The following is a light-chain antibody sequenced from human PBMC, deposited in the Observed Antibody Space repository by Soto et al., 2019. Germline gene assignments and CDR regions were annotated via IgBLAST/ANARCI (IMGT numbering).Light chain of an antibody. J-gene: IGKJ1*01. V-gene: IGKV1-8*01. CDR1: QGISSY. CDR2: AAS. Sequence: AIRMTQSPSSFSASTGDRVTITCRASQGISSYLAWYQQKPGKAPKLLIYAASTLQSGVPSRFSGSGSGTDFTISICCLQSEDFATYSCQQDYSYPPWTVGQGTKVVIK. CDR3: QQDYSYPPWT.